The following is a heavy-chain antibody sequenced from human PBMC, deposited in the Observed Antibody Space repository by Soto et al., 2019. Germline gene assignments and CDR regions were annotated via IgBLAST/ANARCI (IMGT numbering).Heavy chain of an antibody. J-gene: IGHJ6*02. CDR1: GFTISSNY. Sequence: GGSLRLSCAVSGFTISSNYMGWVRQAPGKGLEWVSVMYSGGSTYYAGSVKGRFIISRDNSKNTLYLQMSSLRVEDTAVYYCARVGQLNDYYYSGMDVWGQGTTVTVSS. V-gene: IGHV3-66*01. CDR3: ARVGQLNDYYYSGMDV. CDR2: MYSGGST. D-gene: IGHD6-13*01.